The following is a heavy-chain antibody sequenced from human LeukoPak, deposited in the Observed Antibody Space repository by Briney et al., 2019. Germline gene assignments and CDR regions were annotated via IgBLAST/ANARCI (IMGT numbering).Heavy chain of an antibody. J-gene: IGHJ4*02. D-gene: IGHD1-26*01. Sequence: GGSLRLSCTASGFIFSNFGMHWVRQTPGKGLEWVAGISYDGSDKNYGDSVTGRFTISRDNSGSTVFLQANSLRPEDTAVYHCARDSGVLWELMFWGQGALVVVSS. V-gene: IGHV3-30*03. CDR1: GFIFSNFG. CDR2: ISYDGSDK. CDR3: ARDSGVLWELMF.